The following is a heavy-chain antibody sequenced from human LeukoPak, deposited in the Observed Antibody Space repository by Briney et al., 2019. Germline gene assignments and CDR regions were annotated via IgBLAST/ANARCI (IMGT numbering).Heavy chain of an antibody. Sequence: PGGSLRLSCAASGFTFSSYSMNWVRQAPGKGLEWVSSISSSSSYIYYADSVKGRFTISRDNAKNSLYLQMNSLRAEDTAVYYCARPSAYCSSGSCCSDWGQGTLVTVSS. CDR2: ISSSSSYI. D-gene: IGHD2-15*01. J-gene: IGHJ4*02. V-gene: IGHV3-21*01. CDR3: ARPSAYCSSGSCCSD. CDR1: GFTFSSYS.